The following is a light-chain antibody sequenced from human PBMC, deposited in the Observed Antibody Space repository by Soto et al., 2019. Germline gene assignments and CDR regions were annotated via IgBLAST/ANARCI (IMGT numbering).Light chain of an antibody. V-gene: IGLV1-51*01. CDR2: DNN. Sequence: QSVLTQPPSVSAAPGQKVTISCSGSSSNIGNNYVSWYQQLPGTAPKLLIYDNNKPPSGIPDRFSGSKSVTSATLGITGLQTGDEADYYCGTWDSSLSAGVFGGGTKLTVL. CDR1: SSNIGNNY. CDR3: GTWDSSLSAGV. J-gene: IGLJ2*01.